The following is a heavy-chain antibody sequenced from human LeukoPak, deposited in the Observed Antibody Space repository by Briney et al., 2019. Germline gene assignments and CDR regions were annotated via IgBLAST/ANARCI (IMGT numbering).Heavy chain of an antibody. D-gene: IGHD1-26*01. CDR1: GGSISSSSYY. CDR2: IYYSGST. V-gene: IGHV4-39*07. J-gene: IGHJ3*02. Sequence: NPSETLSLTCTVSGGSISSSSYYWGWIRQPPGKGLEWIGSIYYSGSTYYNPSPKSRVTISVDTSKNQFSLKLSSVTAADTAVYYCARVDGSGGNHAFDIWGQGTMVTVSS. CDR3: ARVDGSGGNHAFDI.